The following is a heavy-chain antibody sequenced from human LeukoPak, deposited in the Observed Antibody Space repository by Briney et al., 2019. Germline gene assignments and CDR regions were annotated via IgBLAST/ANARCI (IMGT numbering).Heavy chain of an antibody. V-gene: IGHV4-59*01. CDR1: GGSISSYY. CDR3: ASLGQMLTSGHYYFDY. Sequence: SETLSLTCTVSGGSISSYYWSWIRQPPGKGLEWIGYIYHSGSTNYNPSLKSRVTISVDTSKNQFSLKLTSVTAADTGVYYCASLGQMLTSGHYYFDYWGQGTLVTVSS. J-gene: IGHJ4*02. CDR2: IYHSGST. D-gene: IGHD3-10*02.